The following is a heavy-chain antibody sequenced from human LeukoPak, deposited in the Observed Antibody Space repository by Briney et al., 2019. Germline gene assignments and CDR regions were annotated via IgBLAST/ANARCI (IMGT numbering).Heavy chain of an antibody. J-gene: IGHJ4*02. V-gene: IGHV1-2*02. Sequence: ASVKVSCKASGYTFTGYYMHWVRQAPGQGLEWMGWINPNSGGTNYAQNFQGRVTMTRDTSISTAYMEPSRLRSDDTAVYYCARDKSWDDWGQATLDTVSS. CDR1: GYTFTGYY. CDR3: ARDKSWDD. CDR2: INPNSGGT.